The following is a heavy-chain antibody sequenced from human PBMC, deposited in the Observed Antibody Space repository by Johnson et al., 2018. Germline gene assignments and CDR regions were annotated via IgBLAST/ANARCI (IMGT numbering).Heavy chain of an antibody. Sequence: VQLVESGGGLVQPGGSLRLSCVASGLNFRSYAMSWVRQAPGKGLEWVSSISYSGDSTYYADSVKGRLIISRDKSKNTDKLYLHMNSMRAEDTAVYYCAKTPLRFYYYYSMDVWGKGTAVTVSS. V-gene: IGHV3-23*04. CDR1: GLNFRSYA. J-gene: IGHJ6*03. CDR2: ISYSGDST. CDR3: AKTPLRFYYYYSMDV.